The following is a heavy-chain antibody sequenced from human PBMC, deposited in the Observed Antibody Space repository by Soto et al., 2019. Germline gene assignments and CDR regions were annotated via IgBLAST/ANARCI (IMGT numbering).Heavy chain of an antibody. D-gene: IGHD3-10*01. CDR3: ARHYYGSGSYYSEGYYYGMDV. V-gene: IGHV5-51*01. CDR2: IYPGDSDT. J-gene: IGHJ6*02. Sequence: GESLKISCKGSGYSFTSYWIGWVRQMPGKGLEWMGIIYPGDSDTRYSPSFQGQVTISADKSISTAYLQWSSLKASDTAMYYCARHYYGSGSYYSEGYYYGMDVWGQGTTVTVSS. CDR1: GYSFTSYW.